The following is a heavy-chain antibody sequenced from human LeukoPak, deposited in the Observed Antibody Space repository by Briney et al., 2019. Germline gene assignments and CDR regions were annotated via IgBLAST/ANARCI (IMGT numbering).Heavy chain of an antibody. CDR2: ISGSGGGT. CDR1: GVTFSSYV. J-gene: IGHJ3*02. V-gene: IGHV3-23*01. CDR3: VQEGPRGLAFDI. Sequence: GGSLRLSCEASGVTFSSYVMSWVRQAPGKGPAWVSGISGSGGGTYYADSVKGRFAISRDNSKNTLYLQMNSLRAEDAAVYYCVQEGPRGLAFDIWGQGTKVTVSS.